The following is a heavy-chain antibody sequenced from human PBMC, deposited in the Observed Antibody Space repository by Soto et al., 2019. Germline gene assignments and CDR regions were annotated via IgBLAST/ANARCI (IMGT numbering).Heavy chain of an antibody. CDR3: GKSHTRVRYFDWLGNYFDY. Sequence: SETLSLTCTVSGGSIRSYCWTWIRQPPGEGLEWIGCICNSGTTNYNPSLKSRVAISIDTQKNQFSLQLSSVTAADTAVYYCGKSHTRVRYFDWLGNYFDYWGQGTLVTVSS. V-gene: IGHV4-59*03. CDR1: GGSIRSYC. J-gene: IGHJ4*02. D-gene: IGHD3-9*01. CDR2: ICNSGTT.